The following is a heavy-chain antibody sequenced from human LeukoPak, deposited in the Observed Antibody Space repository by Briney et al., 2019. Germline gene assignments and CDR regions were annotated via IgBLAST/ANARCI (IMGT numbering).Heavy chain of an antibody. D-gene: IGHD3-22*01. V-gene: IGHV3-74*01. CDR3: ARVAYYYDSSGYLALHYFDY. Sequence: QSGGSLRLSCAASGFTFSSYWMHWVRQAPGKGLVWVSRINSDGSSTSYADSVKGRFTISRDNAKNTLYLQMNSLRAEDTAVYYCARVAYYYDSSGYLALHYFDYWGQGTLVTVSS. CDR2: INSDGSST. J-gene: IGHJ4*02. CDR1: GFTFSSYW.